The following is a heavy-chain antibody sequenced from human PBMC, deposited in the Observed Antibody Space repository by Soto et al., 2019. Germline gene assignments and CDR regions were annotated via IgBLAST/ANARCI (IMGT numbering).Heavy chain of an antibody. Sequence: QVQLQESGPGLVKPSQTLSLTCTVSGGSISSGDYYWSWIRQPPGKGLEWIGYISNSGSTYNNPSLKRRVTISMDTSKNQFSLKLSSVAAADTAVHYCVRGPQTHGDFWWFDPWGQGTLVTVSS. V-gene: IGHV4-30-4*01. D-gene: IGHD4-17*01. CDR3: VRGPQTHGDFWWFDP. CDR1: GGSISSGDYY. J-gene: IGHJ5*02. CDR2: ISNSGST.